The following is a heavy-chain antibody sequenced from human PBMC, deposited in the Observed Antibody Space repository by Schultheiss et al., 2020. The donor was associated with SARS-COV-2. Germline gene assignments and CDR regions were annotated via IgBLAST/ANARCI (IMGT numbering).Heavy chain of an antibody. CDR1: GGSFSGYY. CDR2: INHSGST. V-gene: IGHV4-34*01. CDR3: ARDYDSSGYYWRGIDY. D-gene: IGHD3-22*01. Sequence: SETLSLTCAVYGGSFSGYYWSWIRQPPGKGLEWIGEINHSGSTNYNPSLKSRVTISVDTSKNQFSLKLSSVTAADTAVYYCARDYDSSGYYWRGIDYWGQGTLVTVSS. J-gene: IGHJ4*02.